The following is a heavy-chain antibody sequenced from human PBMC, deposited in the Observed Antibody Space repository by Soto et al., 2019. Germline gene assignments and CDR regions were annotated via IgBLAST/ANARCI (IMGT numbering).Heavy chain of an antibody. Sequence: PSETLSLTCTVSGGSISSYYWSWIRQPPGKGLEWIGYIYYSGSTNYNPSLKSRVTISVDTSKNQFSLKLSSVTAADTAVYYCARDITLTGYYGMDVWGQGTTVTVSS. CDR3: ARDITLTGYYGMDV. V-gene: IGHV4-59*01. J-gene: IGHJ6*02. CDR2: IYYSGST. CDR1: GGSISSYY. D-gene: IGHD3-9*01.